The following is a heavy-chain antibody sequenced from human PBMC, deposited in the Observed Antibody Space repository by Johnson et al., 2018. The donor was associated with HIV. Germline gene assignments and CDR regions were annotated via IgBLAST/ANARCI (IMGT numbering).Heavy chain of an antibody. CDR1: GFTVSSNY. CDR2: IYSGGST. CDR3: ARDSGQGWELLTDAFDI. Sequence: VQLVESGGGLIQPGGSLRLSCAASGFTVSSNYMSWVRQAPGKGLEWVSVIYSGGSTYYADSVKGRFIISRDNSRNTLYLQTNSLRAEDTAVYYCARDSGQGWELLTDAFDIWGQGTMVTVFS. V-gene: IGHV3-53*01. D-gene: IGHD1-26*01. J-gene: IGHJ3*02.